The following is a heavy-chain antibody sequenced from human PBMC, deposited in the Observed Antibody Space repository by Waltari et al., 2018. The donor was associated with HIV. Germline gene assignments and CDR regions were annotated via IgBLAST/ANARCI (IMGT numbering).Heavy chain of an antibody. CDR3: ARVGYYYFDL. CDR1: GDSINSGGYY. D-gene: IGHD2-15*01. V-gene: IGHV4-31*03. J-gene: IGHJ2*01. Sequence: QVQLQESGPGLVKPSQTLSLTCTVSGDSINSGGYYWAWIRQHPGKGLELIGFAYYRGSTFFNPSFKSRATISGDTSKNQFSLELTSLTAADTAVYYCARVGYYYFDLWGRGTLVTVSS. CDR2: AYYRGST.